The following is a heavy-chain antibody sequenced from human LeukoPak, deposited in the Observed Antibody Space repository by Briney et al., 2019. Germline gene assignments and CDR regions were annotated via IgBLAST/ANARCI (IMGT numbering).Heavy chain of an antibody. Sequence: GGSLRLSCAASGFTFSTYAMNWVRQAPGKGLEWVSSFGTRSTSIYYAHSVTGRFIISRDNSKNTLYLQMNSLRAEDTAVYYCAKWGKEAARPLYYFDYWGQGTLVTVSS. CDR3: AKWGKEAARPLYYFDY. D-gene: IGHD6-6*01. CDR2: FGTRSTSI. CDR1: GFTFSTYA. V-gene: IGHV3-21*04. J-gene: IGHJ4*02.